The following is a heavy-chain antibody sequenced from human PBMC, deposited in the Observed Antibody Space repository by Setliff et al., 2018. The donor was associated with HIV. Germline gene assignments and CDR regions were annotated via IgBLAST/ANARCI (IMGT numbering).Heavy chain of an antibody. D-gene: IGHD1-26*01. Sequence: ASVKVSCKASGYTLTTYGISWVRQAPGQGPEWMGWINTETGNPMYAQGFTGRFVFSLGTSVSTAYLQINSLKAEDAAMYYCARVGSYWSTFDYWGQGALVTVSS. J-gene: IGHJ4*02. CDR2: INTETGNP. CDR3: ARVGSYWSTFDY. V-gene: IGHV7-4-1*02. CDR1: GYTLTTYG.